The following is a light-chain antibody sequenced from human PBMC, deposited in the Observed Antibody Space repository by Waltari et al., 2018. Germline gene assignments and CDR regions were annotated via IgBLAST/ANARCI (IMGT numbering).Light chain of an antibody. CDR3: CSYSTSGSWM. CDR2: YVT. Sequence: QSALTQPASVSGSPGQSIPIPCTGTSSNIGDYNLVSWFQHHPGKVPQLVMYYVTKRPSGISDRFSGSKSGNTASLTISTLQADDEADYYCCSYSTSGSWMFGGGTKVTVL. J-gene: IGLJ3*02. CDR1: SSNIGDYNL. V-gene: IGLV2-23*02.